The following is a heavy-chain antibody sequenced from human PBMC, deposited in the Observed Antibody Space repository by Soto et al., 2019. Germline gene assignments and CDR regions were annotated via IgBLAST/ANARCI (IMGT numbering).Heavy chain of an antibody. CDR3: ARDRLTMRLVVRPGAFDS. D-gene: IGHD3-22*01. Sequence: QVQLVESGGGVVQPGRSLRLSCAASGFTFSSYSMHWVRQAPGKGLEWVAFIAYDGSNKYYADSVKGRFTISRDNSKNTLYLQMNSRRAEDTAVYYCARDRLTMRLVVRPGAFDSWGQGTMVTVSS. V-gene: IGHV3-30-3*01. CDR2: IAYDGSNK. J-gene: IGHJ3*02. CDR1: GFTFSSYS.